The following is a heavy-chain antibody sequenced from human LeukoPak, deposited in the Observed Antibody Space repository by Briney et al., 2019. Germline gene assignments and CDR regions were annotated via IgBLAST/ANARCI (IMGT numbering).Heavy chain of an antibody. V-gene: IGHV4-39*07. J-gene: IGHJ4*02. CDR2: IYYSGST. Sequence: SETLSLTCTVSGGSISSSSYYWGWIRQPPGKGLEWIGSIYYSGSTYYNPSLKSRVTISVDTSKNQFSLRLSSVTAADTAVYYCARGVVIAPQTFDYWGQGTLVTVSS. CDR1: GGSISSSSYY. CDR3: ARGVVIAPQTFDY. D-gene: IGHD2-21*01.